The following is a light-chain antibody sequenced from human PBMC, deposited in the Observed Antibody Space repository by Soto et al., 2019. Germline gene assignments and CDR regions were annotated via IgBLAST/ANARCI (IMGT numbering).Light chain of an antibody. CDR3: QHRNRYSQT. J-gene: IGKJ1*01. CDR1: QTITYY. Sequence: DIQLTQTPPTLSSSVGDSVTITCRASQTITYYLPWHQQMPGKSPKLLIYGASSLQSVVPSRLSRSETVTAFTLTISSLQPDDFATFFCQHRNRYSQTFRKLTNLDI. V-gene: IGKV1-5*01. CDR2: GAS.